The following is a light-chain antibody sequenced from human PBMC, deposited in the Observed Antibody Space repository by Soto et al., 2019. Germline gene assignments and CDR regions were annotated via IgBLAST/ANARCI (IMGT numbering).Light chain of an antibody. CDR2: GAF. V-gene: IGKV3-15*01. J-gene: IGKJ5*01. CDR1: QSVSSD. CDR3: QKYNSAPIT. Sequence: EIVMTQSPATLTMFPGERATLSCRASQSVSSDLGWYQQKPGQAPRLLIHGAFIRAAGVPARFSGSGSGTEFTLTISSLQSEDVATYYCQKYNSAPITVGQGTRLEIK.